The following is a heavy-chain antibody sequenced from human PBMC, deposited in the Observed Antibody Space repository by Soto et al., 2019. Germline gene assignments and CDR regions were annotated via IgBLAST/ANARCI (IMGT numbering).Heavy chain of an antibody. CDR2: INHSGST. CDR1: GGSFSCYY. V-gene: IGHV4-34*01. Sequence: PSETLSLTCAVYGGSFSCYYWSWIRQPPGKGLEWVGEINHSGSTNYNPSLKSRVTISVDTSKNQFSLKLSSVTAADTAVYYCARKNRKFDYWGQGTLVTVSS. J-gene: IGHJ4*02. CDR3: ARKNRKFDY.